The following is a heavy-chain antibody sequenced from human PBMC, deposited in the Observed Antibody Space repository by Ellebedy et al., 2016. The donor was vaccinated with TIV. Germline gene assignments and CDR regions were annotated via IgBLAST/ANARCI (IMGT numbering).Heavy chain of an antibody. CDR3: ARDLNYYDSSGFVIYGMDV. J-gene: IGHJ6*02. CDR2: ITGDGGGT. CDR1: GFTFSDYG. V-gene: IGHV3-23*01. Sequence: GESLKISCAASGFTFSDYGMSWVRQAPGKGLEWISAITGDGGGTYYADSVKGRFTISRDNSKNTLYLQMNSLRAEDTAVCYCARDLNYYDSSGFVIYGMDVWGQGTTVTVSS. D-gene: IGHD3-22*01.